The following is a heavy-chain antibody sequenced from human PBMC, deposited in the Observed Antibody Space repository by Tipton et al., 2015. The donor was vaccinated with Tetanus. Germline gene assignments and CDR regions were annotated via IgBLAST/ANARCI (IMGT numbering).Heavy chain of an antibody. V-gene: IGHV3-11*01. CDR1: GFIFSDYY. Sequence: SLRLSCAASGFIFSDYYMSWIRKAPGRGLEWLSFISGDGSTIHYADSVKGRFTVSRDNAKRSLYLQMNDLRAEDTAVYFCARTPDYYYGMDVWGQGTTVTVSS. J-gene: IGHJ6*02. CDR2: ISGDGSTI. CDR3: ARTPDYYYGMDV.